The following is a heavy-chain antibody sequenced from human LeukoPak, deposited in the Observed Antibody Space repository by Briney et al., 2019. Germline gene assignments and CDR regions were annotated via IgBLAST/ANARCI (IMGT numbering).Heavy chain of an antibody. V-gene: IGHV4-31*03. CDR2: IYYSGST. CDR1: GGSISSGGYY. D-gene: IGHD2-15*01. Sequence: SQTLSLTCTVSGGSISSGGYYWSWIRQHPGKGLEWIGYIYYSGSTYYNPSLKSRVTISVDTSKNQFSLKLSSVTAADTAVYYCARVLELGYCSGGSCYSFDAFDNWGQGTMVTVSS. CDR3: ARVLELGYCSGGSCYSFDAFDN. J-gene: IGHJ3*02.